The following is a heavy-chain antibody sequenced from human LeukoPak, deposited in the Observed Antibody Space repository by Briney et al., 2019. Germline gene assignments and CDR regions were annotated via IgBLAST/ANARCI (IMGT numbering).Heavy chain of an antibody. V-gene: IGHV3-48*02. D-gene: IGHD3-3*01. Sequence: GGSLRLSCAASGFTFSSYSMNWVRQAPGKGLEWVSYISSSSSTIYYADSVKGRFTISRDNAKNSLYLQMNSLRDEDTAVYYCARMGRFLDPLGMDVWGQGTTVTVSS. CDR1: GFTFSSYS. J-gene: IGHJ6*02. CDR2: ISSSSSTI. CDR3: ARMGRFLDPLGMDV.